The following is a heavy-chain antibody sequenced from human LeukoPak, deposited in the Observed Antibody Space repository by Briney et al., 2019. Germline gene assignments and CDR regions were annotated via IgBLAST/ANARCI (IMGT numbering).Heavy chain of an antibody. J-gene: IGHJ4*02. D-gene: IGHD2-21*02. Sequence: WVRQAPGKGLEWIGYIYYSGSTYYNPSLKSRVTISVDTSKNQFSLKLSSVTAADTAVYYCARGPYCGGDCYSADYWGQGTLVTVSS. V-gene: IGHV4-31*02. CDR2: IYYSGST. CDR3: ARGPYCGGDCYSADY.